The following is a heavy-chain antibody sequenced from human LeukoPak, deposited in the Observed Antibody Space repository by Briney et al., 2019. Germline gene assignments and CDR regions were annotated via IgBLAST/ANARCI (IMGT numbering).Heavy chain of an antibody. J-gene: IGHJ6*02. CDR1: GFTFSTYW. V-gene: IGHV3-7*01. Sequence: GGSLRLSCEASGFTFSTYWMSWVRQAPGKGLEWVANIKQDGSEKYYVDSVKGRFTISRDNAKNSLYLQMNSLRAEDTAMYYCASLPYYYYYGMDVWGQGTTVTVSS. CDR2: IKQDGSEK. CDR3: ASLPYYYYYGMDV.